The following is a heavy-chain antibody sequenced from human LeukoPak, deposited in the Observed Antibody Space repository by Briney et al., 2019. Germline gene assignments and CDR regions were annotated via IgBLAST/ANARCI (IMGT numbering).Heavy chain of an antibody. V-gene: IGHV3-23*01. J-gene: IGHJ2*01. D-gene: IGHD5-12*01. CDR1: GFTFSSYA. Sequence: PGGSLRLSCAASGFTFSSYAMNWVRQAPGKGXEWVSAISGSGGSTYYADSVKGRFTISRDNSKNTLYLQMNSLRAEDTAIYYCAKDHMRDGYNYGYWYFDLWGRDTLVTVSS. CDR3: AKDHMRDGYNYGYWYFDL. CDR2: ISGSGGST.